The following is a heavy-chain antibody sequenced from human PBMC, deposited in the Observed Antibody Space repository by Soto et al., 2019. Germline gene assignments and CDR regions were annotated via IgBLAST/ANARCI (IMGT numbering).Heavy chain of an antibody. CDR2: IIPSFTAA. Sequence: QVQLVQSGAEVKKPGSSVKVSCKASGGTFNSYAISWLRQAPRQGLEWMGEIIPSFTAANYARKFQGRVTITADESTSTAYMDLSSLTSEDTAMYYCAREKAHSRALRVADAFDIWGQGTMVTVSS. V-gene: IGHV1-69*01. CDR3: AREKAHSRALRVADAFDI. J-gene: IGHJ3*02. CDR1: GGTFNSYA. D-gene: IGHD3-16*01.